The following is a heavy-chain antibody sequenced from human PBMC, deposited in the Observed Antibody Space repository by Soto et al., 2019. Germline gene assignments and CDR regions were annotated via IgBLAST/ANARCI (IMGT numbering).Heavy chain of an antibody. V-gene: IGHV1-69*12. Sequence: QVQLVQSGAEVKKPGSEMKVSCKASRGTFSSYAISWVRQAPGQGLEWMGGIIPIFGTANYAQKFQGRVTITADESTSTAYMELSSLTSEDTAVYYCAAETIAVAARWGQGTLVTVSS. J-gene: IGHJ1*01. D-gene: IGHD6-19*01. CDR1: RGTFSSYA. CDR3: AAETIAVAAR. CDR2: IIPIFGTA.